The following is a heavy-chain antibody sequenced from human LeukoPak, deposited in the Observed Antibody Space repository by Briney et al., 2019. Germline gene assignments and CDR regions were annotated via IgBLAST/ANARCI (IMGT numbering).Heavy chain of an antibody. CDR1: GFTFSSYA. V-gene: IGHV3-23*01. CDR3: ANEVGSIVGAN. J-gene: IGHJ1*01. D-gene: IGHD1-26*01. Sequence: GGSLRLSCAASGFTFSSYAMSWVRQAPGKGLEWVSAISGSGGSTYYADSVKGRFTISRDNSKNTLYLQTNSLRAEDTAVYYCANEVGSIVGANWGQGTLVTVSS. CDR2: ISGSGGST.